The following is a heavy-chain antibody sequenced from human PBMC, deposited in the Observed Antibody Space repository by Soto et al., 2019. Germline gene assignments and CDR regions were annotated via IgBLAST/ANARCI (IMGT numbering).Heavy chain of an antibody. J-gene: IGHJ4*02. CDR1: GFTFDDYA. Sequence: PGGSLRLSCAASGFTFDDYAMIWVRQAPGKGLEWVSGISGSAATTYYADSVKGRLTISRDNSKNTLYLQMDSLRAEDTAVYYCAKGSGVAVGGTAGMFDSWGQGTLVTVSS. CDR3: AKGSGVAVGGTAGMFDS. CDR2: ISGSAATT. V-gene: IGHV3-23*01. D-gene: IGHD6-19*01.